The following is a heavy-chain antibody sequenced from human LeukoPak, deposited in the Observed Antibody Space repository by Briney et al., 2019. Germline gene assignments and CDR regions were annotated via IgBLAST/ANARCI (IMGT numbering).Heavy chain of an antibody. J-gene: IGHJ3*02. V-gene: IGHV3-20*04. CDR3: ARDRGSTVADAFDI. CDR2: INWKGGST. D-gene: IGHD4-23*01. Sequence: PGGSLRLSCAASGFTFDDYGMSWVRQAPGKGLEWVSGINWKGGSTGYADSVEGRFTISRDNAKNSLYLQMNSLRVEDTALYYCARDRGSTVADAFDIWGQGTMVTVSS. CDR1: GFTFDDYG.